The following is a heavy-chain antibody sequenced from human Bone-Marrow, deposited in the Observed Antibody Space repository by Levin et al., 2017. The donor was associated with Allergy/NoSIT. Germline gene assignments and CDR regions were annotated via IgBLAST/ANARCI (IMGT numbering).Heavy chain of an antibody. CDR1: GISISSDS. CDR2: IYYTGRT. Sequence: SETLSLTCTVSGISISSDSWSWIRQLPGQGLEWIGYIYYTGRTNYNPSLKNRVTISVDSSKTQFSLRLSSVTAADTAVYYCAREPTGWFDPWGQGTLVTVSS. CDR3: AREPTGWFDP. J-gene: IGHJ5*02. D-gene: IGHD1-14*01. V-gene: IGHV4-59*01.